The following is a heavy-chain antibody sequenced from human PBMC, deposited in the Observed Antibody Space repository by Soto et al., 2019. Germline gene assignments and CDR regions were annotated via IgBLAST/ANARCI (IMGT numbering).Heavy chain of an antibody. CDR2: IIPILGIA. D-gene: IGHD5-12*01. J-gene: IGHJ4*02. Sequence: SVKVSCKASGGTFSSYTISWVRQAPGEGLEWMGRIIPILGIANYAQKFQGRVTITADKSTSTAYMELSSLRSEDTAVYYCAIHPQGGIVATRTYYFDYWGQGTLVTVFS. CDR3: AIHPQGGIVATRTYYFDY. CDR1: GGTFSSYT. V-gene: IGHV1-69*02.